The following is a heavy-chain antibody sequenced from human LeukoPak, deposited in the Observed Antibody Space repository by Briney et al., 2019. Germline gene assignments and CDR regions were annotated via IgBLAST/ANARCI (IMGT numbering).Heavy chain of an antibody. CDR2: LNNDGST. CDR3: VRSRGYFDS. CDR1: GFTFSSYW. V-gene: IGHV3-74*01. J-gene: IGHJ4*02. Sequence: GGSLRLSCAVSGFTFSSYWMHWVRQVPRKGLVWVSRLNNDGSTAYADSVKGRFIISRDSAKNTLYLEMSSLRAEDTAVYYCVRSRGYFDSWGQGTLVTVSS.